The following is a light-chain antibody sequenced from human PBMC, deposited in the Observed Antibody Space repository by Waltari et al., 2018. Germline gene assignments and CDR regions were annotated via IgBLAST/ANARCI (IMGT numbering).Light chain of an antibody. CDR1: SLRSYY. V-gene: IGLV3-19*01. Sequence: SSELTQDPAVSVALGQTVRTTCQGDSLRSYYASWYQQKPGQAPVLVLYGKNNRPSGIPDRFSGSSSGNTASFTITGAQAEDEADYYCNSRDSSGNHLNVVFGGGIKLTVL. J-gene: IGLJ2*01. CDR2: GKN. CDR3: NSRDSSGNHLNVV.